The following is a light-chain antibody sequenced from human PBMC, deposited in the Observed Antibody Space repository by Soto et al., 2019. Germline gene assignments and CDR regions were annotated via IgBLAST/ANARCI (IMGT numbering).Light chain of an antibody. CDR1: QSVSSN. CDR2: GAS. J-gene: IGKJ5*01. V-gene: IGKV3-15*01. CDR3: QQYNTWPPIT. Sequence: EIVMTQSPATLSVSPGERATLSCRAGQSVSSNLAWYQQKPGQAPRLLIFGASTRATGIPARFSGSGSGTEFTLTISSLQSEDFAVYYCQQYNTWPPITFGPGTRLDIK.